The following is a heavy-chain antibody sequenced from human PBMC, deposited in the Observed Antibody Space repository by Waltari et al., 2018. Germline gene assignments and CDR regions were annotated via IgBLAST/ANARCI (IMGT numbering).Heavy chain of an antibody. V-gene: IGHV4-39*01. CDR1: GGSISSSSYY. CDR3: ARQRASEELLPYFDY. J-gene: IGHJ4*02. CDR2: IYYSGST. D-gene: IGHD1-26*01. Sequence: QLQLQESGPGLVKPSETLSLTCTVSGGSISSSSYYWGWIRQPPGKGLEWIGSIYYSGSTYYNPSLKSRVTISVDTSKNQFSLKLSSVTAADTAVYYCARQRASEELLPYFDYWAREPWSPSPQ.